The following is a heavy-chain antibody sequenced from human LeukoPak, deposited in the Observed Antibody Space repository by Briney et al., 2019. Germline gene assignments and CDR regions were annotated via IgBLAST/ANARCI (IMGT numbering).Heavy chain of an antibody. Sequence: ASVKVSCKVSGYTLTELSMHWVRRAPGKGLEWMGGFDPEDGETIYAQKFQGRVTMTEDTSTDTAYMELSSLRSEDTAVYYCATVSFGESSSSGFDYWGQGTLVTVSS. CDR3: ATVSFGESSSSGFDY. V-gene: IGHV1-24*01. CDR2: FDPEDGET. J-gene: IGHJ4*02. D-gene: IGHD3-10*01. CDR1: GYTLTELS.